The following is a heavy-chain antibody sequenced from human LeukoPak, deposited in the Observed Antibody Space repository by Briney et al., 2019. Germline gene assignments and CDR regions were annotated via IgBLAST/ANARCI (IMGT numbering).Heavy chain of an antibody. CDR2: IYYSGST. V-gene: IGHV4-59*01. J-gene: IGHJ4*02. Sequence: PSETLSLTCTVSGGSISSYYWSWIRQPPGKGLEWIGHIYYSGSTNYNPSLKSRVTISIDTSKNQFSLKLSSVTAADTAVYYCARSRGGYNLKPYYFDYWGQGTLVTVSS. CDR3: ARSRGGYNLKPYYFDY. CDR1: GGSISSYY. D-gene: IGHD5-24*01.